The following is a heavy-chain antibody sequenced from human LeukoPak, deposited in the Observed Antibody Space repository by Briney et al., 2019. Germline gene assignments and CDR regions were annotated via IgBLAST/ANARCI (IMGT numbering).Heavy chain of an antibody. V-gene: IGHV3-23*01. CDR2: ISGSGGST. D-gene: IGHD3-22*01. CDR1: GFTFSSYD. CDR3: AKAFAADYYDSSGYYYGDY. Sequence: GGPLRLSCAASGFTFSSYDMSCVRQAPGKGLEWVSAISGSGGSTYYADSVKGRFTISRDNSKNTLYLQMNSLRAEDTAVYYCAKAFAADYYDSSGYYYGDYWGQGTLVTVSS. J-gene: IGHJ4*02.